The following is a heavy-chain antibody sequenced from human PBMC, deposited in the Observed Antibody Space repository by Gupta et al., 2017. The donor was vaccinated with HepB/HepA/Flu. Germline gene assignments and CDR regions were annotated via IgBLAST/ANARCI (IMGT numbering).Heavy chain of an antibody. CDR1: GFTFSNAW. V-gene: IGHV3-15*01. Sequence: EVQLVESGGGLVKPGGSLRLSCAASGFTFSNAWMSWVRQAPGKGLEWVGRIKSKTDGGTTDYAAPVKGRFTISRDDSKNTLYLQMNSLKTEDTAVHYCTTGRLITSWVGYYYYYMDVWGKGTTVTVSS. CDR3: TTGRLITSWVGYYYYYMDV. CDR2: IKSKTDGGTT. D-gene: IGHD1-20*01. J-gene: IGHJ6*03.